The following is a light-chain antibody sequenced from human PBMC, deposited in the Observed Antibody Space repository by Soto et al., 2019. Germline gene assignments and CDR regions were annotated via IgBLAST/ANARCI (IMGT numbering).Light chain of an antibody. CDR2: AAY. CDR1: QGISSY. CDR3: QQYYSYPRT. J-gene: IGKJ1*01. Sequence: AIRMTQSPASLSASTGDRVTITCRASQGISSYLAWYHQKTGKAPKLLIYAAYTLQSGVPSRFSGGGSGKEFTLTISCLQSEDVATYYCQQYYSYPRTFGQGTKV. V-gene: IGKV1-8*01.